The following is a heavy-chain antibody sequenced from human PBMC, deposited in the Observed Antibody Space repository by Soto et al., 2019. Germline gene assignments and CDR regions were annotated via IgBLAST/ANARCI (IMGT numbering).Heavy chain of an antibody. Sequence: QVQLVESGGGVVQPGRSLRLSCAASGFTFSSYGMHWVRQAPGKRLEWVAVIWDDGSNKYYADSVKSRFTISRDNSKNTLYLQMNSRRAEDTAVYYCASSGNDYGDYHPLVYWGQGTLVTVSS. V-gene: IGHV3-33*01. D-gene: IGHD4-17*01. CDR2: IWDDGSNK. CDR1: GFTFSSYG. CDR3: ASSGNDYGDYHPLVY. J-gene: IGHJ4*02.